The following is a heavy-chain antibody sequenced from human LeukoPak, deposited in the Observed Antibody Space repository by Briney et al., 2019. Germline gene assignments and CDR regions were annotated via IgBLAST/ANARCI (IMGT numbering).Heavy chain of an antibody. J-gene: IGHJ1*01. CDR2: VSAYNGNT. CDR3: ARDSPARGDPPPH. V-gene: IGHV1-18*01. Sequence: ASVKVSCKASGYTFTSYGISWVRQAPGPGLEWMGWVSAYNGNTNYAQKLQGRVTMTRNTSITTAYMDLSSLRSEDTAVYYCARDSPARGDPPPHWGQGTLVTVSS. CDR1: GYTFTSYG. D-gene: IGHD3-10*01.